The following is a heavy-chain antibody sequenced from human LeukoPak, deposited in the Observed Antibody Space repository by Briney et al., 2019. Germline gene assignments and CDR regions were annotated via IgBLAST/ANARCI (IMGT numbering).Heavy chain of an antibody. D-gene: IGHD6-19*01. Sequence: SVKVSCKASGGTFSSYAISWVRQAPGQGLEWMGRIIPIFGTANYAQKFQGRVTITTDESMSTAYMELSSLRSEDTAVYYCARDLDDSSGFDYWGQGTLVTVSS. CDR3: ARDLDDSSGFDY. CDR2: IIPIFGTA. CDR1: GGTFSSYA. J-gene: IGHJ4*02. V-gene: IGHV1-69*05.